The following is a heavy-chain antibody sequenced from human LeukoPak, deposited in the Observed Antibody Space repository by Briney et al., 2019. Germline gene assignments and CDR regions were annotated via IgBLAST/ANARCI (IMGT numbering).Heavy chain of an antibody. Sequence: ASVKVSCKASGYTFTSYYMHWVRQAPGQGLEWMGWISAYNGNTNYAQKLQGRVTMTTDTSTSTAYMELRSLRSDDTAVYYCAKGYSSSWYSPFDYWGQGTLVTVSS. CDR1: GYTFTSYY. D-gene: IGHD6-13*01. J-gene: IGHJ4*02. V-gene: IGHV1-18*04. CDR3: AKGYSSSWYSPFDY. CDR2: ISAYNGNT.